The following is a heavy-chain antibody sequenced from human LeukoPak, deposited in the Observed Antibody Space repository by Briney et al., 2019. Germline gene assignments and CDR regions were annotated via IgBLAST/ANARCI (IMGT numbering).Heavy chain of an antibody. CDR1: GYTFTGYY. CDR2: INPNSGGT. Sequence: AASVKVSCKASGYTFTGYYMHWVRQAPGQGLEWMGRINPNSGGTNYAQKFQGRATMTRDTSISTAYMELSRLRSDDTAVYYYARGYDSSGYYYYWGQGTLVTVSS. J-gene: IGHJ4*02. CDR3: ARGYDSSGYYYY. V-gene: IGHV1-2*06. D-gene: IGHD3-22*01.